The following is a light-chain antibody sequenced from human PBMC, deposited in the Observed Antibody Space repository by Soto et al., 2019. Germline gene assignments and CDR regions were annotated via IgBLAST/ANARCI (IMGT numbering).Light chain of an antibody. CDR1: SSNIGSNY. CDR2: DNG. J-gene: IGLJ2*01. CDR3: GTWDNSLSAV. Sequence: QSVLTQPPSVSAAPGQQVTISCSGSSSNIGSNYVSWYQQLPGTAPKLLIYDNGKRPSGIPDRFSGSQSGTSATLGITGLQTGDEADYYCGTWDNSLSAVFGGGTKLTVL. V-gene: IGLV1-51*01.